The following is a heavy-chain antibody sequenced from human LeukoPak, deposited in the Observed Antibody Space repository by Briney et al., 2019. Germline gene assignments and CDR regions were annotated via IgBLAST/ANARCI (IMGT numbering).Heavy chain of an antibody. D-gene: IGHD6-19*01. CDR1: GYTFTSYG. CDR2: ISAYNGNT. J-gene: IGHJ4*02. V-gene: IGHV1-18*01. Sequence: ASVKVSCKASGYTFTSYGISWVRQAPGQGLEWMGWISAYNGNTNYAQKLQGRVTMTTDTSTSTAYMELRSLRSDDTAVYYCARVTSQAIAVAGTHSYFDYWGQGTLVTVSS. CDR3: ARVTSQAIAVAGTHSYFDY.